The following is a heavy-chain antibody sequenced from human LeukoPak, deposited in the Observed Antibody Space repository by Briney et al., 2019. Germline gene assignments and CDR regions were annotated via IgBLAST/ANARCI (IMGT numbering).Heavy chain of an antibody. CDR1: GYTFTGYY. D-gene: IGHD3-3*01. Sequence: ASVKVSCKASGYTFTGYYVHWVRQAPGQGLEWMGRINPNSGGTNYAQKFQGRVTMTRDTSISTAYMELSRLRSDDTAVYYCARDLSGIWSGSVGWFDPWGQGTLVTVSS. CDR2: INPNSGGT. CDR3: ARDLSGIWSGSVGWFDP. V-gene: IGHV1-2*06. J-gene: IGHJ5*02.